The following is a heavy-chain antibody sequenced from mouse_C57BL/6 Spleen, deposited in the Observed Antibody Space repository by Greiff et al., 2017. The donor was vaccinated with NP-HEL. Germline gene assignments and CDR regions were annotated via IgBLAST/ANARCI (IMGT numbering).Heavy chain of an antibody. D-gene: IGHD4-1*01. Sequence: QVQLKESGAELVKPGASVKLSCKASGYTFTSYWMHWVKQRPGQGLEWIGMIHPNSGSTNYNEKFKSKATLTVDKSSSTAYMQLSSLTSEDSAVYYCARKGVGTGTSFDYWGQGTTLTVSS. CDR3: ARKGVGTGTSFDY. CDR2: IHPNSGST. J-gene: IGHJ2*01. CDR1: GYTFTSYW. V-gene: IGHV1-64*01.